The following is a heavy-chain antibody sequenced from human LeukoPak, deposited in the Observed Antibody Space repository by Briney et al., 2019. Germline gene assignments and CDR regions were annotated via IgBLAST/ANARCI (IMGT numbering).Heavy chain of an antibody. CDR1: GFTFNYYA. V-gene: IGHV3-30-3*01. CDR2: ISDDGTHQ. Sequence: PGRSLRLSCAASGFTFNYYAINWVRQAPGKGLEWVAIISDDGTHQYYADSVKGRFTISRDDSKNMVFLQMNSLRPEDSAVYYCARDDVGLATTAHYFDSWGQGTLVTVS. J-gene: IGHJ4*02. D-gene: IGHD5-24*01. CDR3: ARDDVGLATTAHYFDS.